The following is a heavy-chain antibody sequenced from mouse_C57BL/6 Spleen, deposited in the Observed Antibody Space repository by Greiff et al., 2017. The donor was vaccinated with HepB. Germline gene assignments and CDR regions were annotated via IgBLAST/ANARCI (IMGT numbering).Heavy chain of an antibody. J-gene: IGHJ1*03. Sequence: DVHLVESGPELVKPGASVKIPCKASGYTFTDYNMDWVKQSHGKSLEWIGDINPNNGGTIYNQKFKGKATLTVDKSSSTAYMEVRSLTSEDTAVYYCARRYTQEYFDVWGTGTTVTVSS. CDR1: GYTFTDYN. CDR2: INPNNGGT. D-gene: IGHD1-1*01. V-gene: IGHV1-18*01. CDR3: ARRYTQEYFDV.